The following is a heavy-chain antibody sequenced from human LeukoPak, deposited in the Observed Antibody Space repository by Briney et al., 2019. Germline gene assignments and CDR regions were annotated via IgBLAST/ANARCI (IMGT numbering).Heavy chain of an antibody. CDR2: ISSSGSA. J-gene: IGHJ5*02. Sequence: KPSETLSLTCTVSGGSISSGGYYWSWIRQHPGKGLEWIVYISSSGSAYYNPSLRSRLTISADTSKSQFSLKLSSVTAADTAVYYCARVDYNASGSYLNWFDPWGQGTLVTVSS. CDR3: ARVDYNASGSYLNWFDP. CDR1: GGSISSGGYY. D-gene: IGHD3-10*01. V-gene: IGHV4-31*03.